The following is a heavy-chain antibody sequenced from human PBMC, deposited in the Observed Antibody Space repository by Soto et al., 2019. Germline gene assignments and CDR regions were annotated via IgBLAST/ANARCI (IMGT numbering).Heavy chain of an antibody. D-gene: IGHD3-10*01. CDR3: ARRYGGGFDY. J-gene: IGHJ4*02. CDR2: IYSSGST. Sequence: QVQLQESGPGLVKPSETLSLTCTVSDGSISSYYWIWIRQPPGKGLEWIGYIYSSGSTNSNPSLKSRVTISVDTSKHQFSLKLSAVTAADTAVYYCARRYGGGFDYWGQGTLVTVSS. CDR1: DGSISSYY. V-gene: IGHV4-59*08.